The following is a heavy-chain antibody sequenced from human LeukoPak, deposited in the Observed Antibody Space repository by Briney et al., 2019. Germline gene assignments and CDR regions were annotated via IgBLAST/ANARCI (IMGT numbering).Heavy chain of an antibody. D-gene: IGHD3-10*01. J-gene: IGHJ5*02. CDR1: GGSFSGYY. Sequence: SETLSLTCAVYGGSFSGYYWSWIRQPPGKGLEWIGEINHSGSTNYNPSLKSRVTISVDTSKNQFSLKLSSVTAADTAVYYCARGHSDYGSGLNWLDPWGQGTLVTVSS. CDR2: INHSGST. CDR3: ARGHSDYGSGLNWLDP. V-gene: IGHV4-34*01.